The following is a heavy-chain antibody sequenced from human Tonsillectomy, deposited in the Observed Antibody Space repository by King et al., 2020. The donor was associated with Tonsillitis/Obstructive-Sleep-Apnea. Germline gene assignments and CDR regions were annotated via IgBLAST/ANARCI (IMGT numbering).Heavy chain of an antibody. CDR2: IYYSEST. CDR3: ATHCISTSSFYYFDY. V-gene: IGHV4-39*01. D-gene: IGHD2-2*01. J-gene: IGHJ4*02. CDR1: GGSISSGGFY. Sequence: QLQESGPGLVKPSETLSLTCTVSGGSISSGGFYWGWIRQPPGKGLEWIGSIYYSESTYYNPSLKSRVTISVDTSKNQFSLKLSSVTAADTAVYYCATHCISTSSFYYFDYWGQGTLDTVSS.